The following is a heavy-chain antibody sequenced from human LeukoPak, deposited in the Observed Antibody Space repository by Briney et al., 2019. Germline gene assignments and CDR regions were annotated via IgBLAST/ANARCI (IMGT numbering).Heavy chain of an antibody. V-gene: IGHV3-23*01. D-gene: IGHD2-21*01. CDR2: ITGSGGRT. Sequence: GGSLRLSCAGSGFTFSNYAMSWVRQAPGKGLEWVSSITGSGGRTYYADSVKGRFTISRDNSKNTLSLQMNSLRAEDTAFYYCAKRIPSQNPHYFDYWGQGTLVTVSS. CDR3: AKRIPSQNPHYFDY. J-gene: IGHJ4*02. CDR1: GFTFSNYA.